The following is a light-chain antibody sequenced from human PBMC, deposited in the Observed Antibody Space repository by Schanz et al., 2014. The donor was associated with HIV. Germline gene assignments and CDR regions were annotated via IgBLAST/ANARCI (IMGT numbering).Light chain of an antibody. J-gene: IGKJ3*01. V-gene: IGKV3-20*01. CDR2: GAS. CDR3: QLYGSSPLFT. CDR1: QSVSNNY. Sequence: EIVMTQSPATLSVSPGERATLSCRASQSVSNNYLAWYQQKHGQAPRLLIYGASTRATGIPDRFSGSGSGTDFTLTISRLEPEDFAVYYCQLYGSSPLFTFGPGTKVEI.